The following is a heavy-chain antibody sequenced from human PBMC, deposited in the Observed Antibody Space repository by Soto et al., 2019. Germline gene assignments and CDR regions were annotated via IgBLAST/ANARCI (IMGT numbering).Heavy chain of an antibody. D-gene: IGHD1-26*01. J-gene: IGHJ4*02. CDR2: ISAYNGNK. V-gene: IGHV1-18*01. CDR1: GYTLTSLV. Sequence: QVQLVQSGAEVKKPGASVKVSCKASGYTLTSLVTAWVRQAPGKALEWMGWISAYNGNKKYAQKLQRRGTMTTDTSTSTAYTELRSLRSDDTAVYYCARDLGGSYYAPVDYWGQGTVVTVSS. CDR3: ARDLGGSYYAPVDY.